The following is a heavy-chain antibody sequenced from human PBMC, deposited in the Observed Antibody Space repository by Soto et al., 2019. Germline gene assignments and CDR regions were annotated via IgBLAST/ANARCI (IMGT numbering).Heavy chain of an antibody. D-gene: IGHD2-15*01. CDR2: ISYDGSNK. CDR1: GFTFSSYA. CDR3: PRVPDHLGYCSGCSCYRYVMDV. V-gene: IGHV3-30-3*01. Sequence: PGGSLRLSCAASGFTFSSYAMHWVRQAPGKGLEWVAVISYDGSNKYYADSVKGRFTISRDNSKNTLYLQMNSLRAEDTGVYYCPRVPDHLGYCSGCSCYRYVMDVWDQGTTFTVAS. J-gene: IGHJ6*02.